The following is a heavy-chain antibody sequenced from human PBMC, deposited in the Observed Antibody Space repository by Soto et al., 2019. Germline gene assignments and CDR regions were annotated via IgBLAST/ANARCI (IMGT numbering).Heavy chain of an antibody. J-gene: IGHJ6*02. CDR1: GYTLTSYH. CDR2: LNPSGGRS. Sequence: EASVKVSCKASGYTLTSYHIHWVRQAPGQGLEWMGTLNPSGGRSSFAQRFQDRVTMARDTSTSTVYMELSSLRSEDTAVYYCARDLDHGDSYYLYYGMDVWGQGTTVTVSS. V-gene: IGHV1-46*01. D-gene: IGHD4-17*01. CDR3: ARDLDHGDSYYLYYGMDV.